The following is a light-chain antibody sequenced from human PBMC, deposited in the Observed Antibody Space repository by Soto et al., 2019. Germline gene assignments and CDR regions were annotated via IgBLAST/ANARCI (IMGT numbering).Light chain of an antibody. J-gene: IGKJ2*01. CDR3: QETYSTLVT. V-gene: IGKV1-39*01. CDR2: AAS. CDR1: QSINNY. Sequence: DIQMTQSPSSLSESVRDRVTITCRASQSINNYLNWYQQKPGKAPKVLIYAASSLESGVPSRFSGSGSETEFSLTISSLQPEDFATYYCQETYSTLVTFGQGTKLEIK.